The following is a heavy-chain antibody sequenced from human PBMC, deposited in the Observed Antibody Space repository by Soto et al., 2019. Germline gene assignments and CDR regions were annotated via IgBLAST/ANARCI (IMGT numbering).Heavy chain of an antibody. CDR2: ISGSGGST. CDR3: AKDQNPHSSGWYYFDY. D-gene: IGHD6-19*01. CDR1: GFNFSSYA. Sequence: GGSLRLSCAASGFNFSSYAMSWVRQAPGKGLEWVSAISGSGGSTYYADSVKGRFTISRDNSKNTLYLQMNSLRAEDTAVYYCAKDQNPHSSGWYYFDYWGQGTLVTVSS. J-gene: IGHJ4*02. V-gene: IGHV3-23*01.